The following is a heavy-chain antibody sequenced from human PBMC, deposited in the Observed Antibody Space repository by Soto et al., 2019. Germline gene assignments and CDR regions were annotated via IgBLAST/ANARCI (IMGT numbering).Heavy chain of an antibody. CDR3: ARSTVGYSSSWYSIATDYFDY. Sequence: ASVKVSCKASGYTFTSYGISWVRQAPGQGLEWMGWISAYNGNTNYAQKLQGRVTMTTDTSTSTAYMELRSLRSDDTAVYYCARSTVGYSSSWYSIATDYFDYWGQGTLVTVS. D-gene: IGHD6-13*01. CDR1: GYTFTSYG. CDR2: ISAYNGNT. V-gene: IGHV1-18*01. J-gene: IGHJ4*02.